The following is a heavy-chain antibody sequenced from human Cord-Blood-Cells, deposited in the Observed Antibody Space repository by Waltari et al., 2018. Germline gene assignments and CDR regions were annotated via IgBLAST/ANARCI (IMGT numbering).Heavy chain of an antibody. CDR1: GFSLSNARMG. Sequence: QVTLKESGPVLVTPTETLTLTCTVSGFSLSNARMGVSWIRQPPGKALEWLAHIFSNDEKSYSTSLKSRLTISKDTSKSQVVLTMTNMDPVDTATYYCARTAPYDILTGYFDYWGQGTLVTVSS. V-gene: IGHV2-26*01. J-gene: IGHJ4*02. CDR2: IFSNDEK. CDR3: ARTAPYDILTGYFDY. D-gene: IGHD3-9*01.